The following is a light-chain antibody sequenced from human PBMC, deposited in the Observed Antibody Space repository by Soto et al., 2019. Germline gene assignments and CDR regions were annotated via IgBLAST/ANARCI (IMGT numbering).Light chain of an antibody. Sequence: EIVLTQSPGTLSLSPGERATLSCRASQSVSSSFLAWYQHKPGRAPRLLIYGASSRATGIPDRFSGSGSGTDFTLTISRLEPEDFAVYYCQQYDSSPWTFGQGTKVEIK. CDR3: QQYDSSPWT. V-gene: IGKV3-20*01. CDR2: GAS. J-gene: IGKJ1*01. CDR1: QSVSSSF.